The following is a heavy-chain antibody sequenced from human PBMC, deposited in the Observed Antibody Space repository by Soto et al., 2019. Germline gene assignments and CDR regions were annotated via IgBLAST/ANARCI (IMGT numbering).Heavy chain of an antibody. Sequence: ASVKVSCKASGYTFTGYYMHWVRQAPGQGLEWMGWINPSSGGTNYAQKFQGWVTMTRDTSISTAYMELSRLRSDDTAVYYCARGYHMFRGFYCFAPWGKGTLVTVPS. J-gene: IGHJ5*02. CDR3: ARGYHMFRGFYCFAP. V-gene: IGHV1-2*04. CDR1: GYTFTGYY. D-gene: IGHD3-10*01. CDR2: INPSSGGT.